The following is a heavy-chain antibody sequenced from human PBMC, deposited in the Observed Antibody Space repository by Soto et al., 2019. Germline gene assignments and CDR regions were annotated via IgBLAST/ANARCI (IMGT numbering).Heavy chain of an antibody. Sequence: EVQLVESGGGLVQPGGSLRLSCAASGFTFSSYEMIWVRQAPGKGLEWVSYITSSGSTMYYADSVKGRFTISRDNAKNSLYLQMNSLKAEDTAVYYCAREAATCADYWGQGTLVNVSP. J-gene: IGHJ4*02. CDR2: ITSSGSTM. CDR3: AREAATCADY. CDR1: GFTFSSYE. V-gene: IGHV3-48*03.